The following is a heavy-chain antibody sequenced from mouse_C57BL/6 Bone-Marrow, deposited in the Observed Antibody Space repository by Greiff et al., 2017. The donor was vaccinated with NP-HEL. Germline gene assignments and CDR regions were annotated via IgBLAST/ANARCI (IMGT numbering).Heavy chain of an antibody. V-gene: IGHV1-5*01. CDR3: TSYGSSYWYFDV. CDR1: GYTFTSYW. CDR2: IYPGNSDT. D-gene: IGHD1-1*01. Sequence: DVKLVESGTVLARPGASVKMSCKTSGYTFTSYWMHWVKQRPGQGLEWIGAIYPGNSDTSYNQKFKGKAKLTAVTSASTAYMELSSLTNEDSAVYYCTSYGSSYWYFDVWGTGTTVTVSS. J-gene: IGHJ1*03.